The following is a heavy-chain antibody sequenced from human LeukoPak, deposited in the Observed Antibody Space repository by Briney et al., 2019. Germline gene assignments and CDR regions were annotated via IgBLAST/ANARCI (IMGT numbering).Heavy chain of an antibody. J-gene: IGHJ5*02. Sequence: ASVKVSCKASGYTFTSYGITWVRQAPGQGLEWMGWISAYNGNTNYAQTFQGRVTMTTETSTSTAYMELRSLRSDDTAVYYCAREVWNSRDTSGPLDPWGQGTLVTVSS. D-gene: IGHD6-19*01. CDR1: GYTFTSYG. V-gene: IGHV1-18*01. CDR3: AREVWNSRDTSGPLDP. CDR2: ISAYNGNT.